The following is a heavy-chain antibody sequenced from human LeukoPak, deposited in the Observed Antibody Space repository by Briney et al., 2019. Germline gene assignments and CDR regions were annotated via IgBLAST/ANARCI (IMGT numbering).Heavy chain of an antibody. CDR1: GFTFSSYG. CDR3: ARQYDSSGYSAFDI. D-gene: IGHD3-22*01. J-gene: IGHJ3*02. CDR2: ISYDGSNK. V-gene: IGHV3-30*03. Sequence: GGSLRLSCAASGFTFSSYGMHWVRQAPGKGLEWVAVISYDGSNKFYADSVKGRFTISRDNSKNTLYLQMNSLRAEDTAVYYCARQYDSSGYSAFDIWGQGRMVTVSS.